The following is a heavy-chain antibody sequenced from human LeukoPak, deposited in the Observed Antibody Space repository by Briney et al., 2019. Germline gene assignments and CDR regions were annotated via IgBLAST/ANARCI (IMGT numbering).Heavy chain of an antibody. J-gene: IGHJ3*02. CDR2: INPNSGGT. CDR3: ARDRFGYYDSSGYLDI. CDR1: GYTFSGYY. D-gene: IGHD3-22*01. V-gene: IGHV1-2*02. Sequence: ASVKVSCKASGYTFSGYYIHWVRQAPGHGLEWMGWINPNSGGTNYAQKLQGRVTMTTDTSTSTAYMELRSLRSDDTAVYYCARDRFGYYDSSGYLDIWGQGTMVTVSS.